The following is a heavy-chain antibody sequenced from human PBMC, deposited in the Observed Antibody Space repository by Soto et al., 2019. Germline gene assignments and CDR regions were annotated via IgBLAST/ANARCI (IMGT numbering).Heavy chain of an antibody. J-gene: IGHJ3*01. CDR3: AYV. Sequence: TKPLALTCCFSFSSSNNSYWSWIRQPPGQSLEWIGNIYYTGTTTYNPSLESRVTMSVDTSKNQFSLKLNSVDAADTAVYYCAYVW. CDR2: IYYTGTT. CDR1: FSSSNNSY. V-gene: IGHV4-59*01.